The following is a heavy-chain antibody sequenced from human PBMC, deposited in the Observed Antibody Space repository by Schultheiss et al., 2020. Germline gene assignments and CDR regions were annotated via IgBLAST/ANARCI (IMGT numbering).Heavy chain of an antibody. V-gene: IGHV3-7*01. CDR2: IKYDGGEK. D-gene: IGHD2-2*01. Sequence: GGSLRLSCAVSGFTFSDHWMSWVRQAPGKGLEWVANIKYDGGEKQYVDSVKGRFTISRDNAKNSLYLQMNSLRAEDTAVYYCARDGVAPGIYFDYWGQGTQVTVSS. J-gene: IGHJ4*02. CDR3: ARDGVAPGIYFDY. CDR1: GFTFSDHW.